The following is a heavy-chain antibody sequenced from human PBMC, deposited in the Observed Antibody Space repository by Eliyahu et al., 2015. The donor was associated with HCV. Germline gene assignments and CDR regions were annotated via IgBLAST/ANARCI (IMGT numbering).Heavy chain of an antibody. CDR1: GFXFXVYP. CDR2: ISYDASDI. Sequence: QVQLVESXGGVVQPGTSLXLSCXASGFXFXVYPMHWVRQAPGKGLDWVAFISYDASDIHYADSVEGRFTVSRDNSRNTLYLQMNSLRVEDTAVYYCAKDLDIWGRGTKVTVSS. V-gene: IGHV3-30*04. J-gene: IGHJ3*02. CDR3: AKDLDI.